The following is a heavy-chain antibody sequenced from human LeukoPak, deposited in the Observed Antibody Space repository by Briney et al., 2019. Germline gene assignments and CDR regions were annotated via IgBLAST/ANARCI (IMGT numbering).Heavy chain of an antibody. CDR2: MNPNSGNT. Sequence: GASVMVSCKASGYTFTSFDINWVLQATGHGLEWMGWMNPNSGNTGYAQKFQGRVTITRDTSLSTAYMELSSLRSEDTAVYYCARAQRRSYDFWDDDYYYYMDVWGKGTTVTVSS. CDR1: GYTFTSFD. D-gene: IGHD3-3*01. J-gene: IGHJ6*03. CDR3: ARAQRRSYDFWDDDYYYYMDV. V-gene: IGHV1-8*03.